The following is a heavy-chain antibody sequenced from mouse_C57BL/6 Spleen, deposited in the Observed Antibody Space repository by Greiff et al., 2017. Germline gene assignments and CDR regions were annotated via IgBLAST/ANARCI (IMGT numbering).Heavy chain of an antibody. CDR1: GYAFTDYL. CDR2: INPGSGGT. CDR3: ARWDYGSSYAMDY. J-gene: IGHJ4*01. V-gene: IGHV1-54*01. D-gene: IGHD1-1*01. Sequence: QVQLQQSGAELVRPGTSVMVSCKASGYAFTDYLIEWVKQRPGQGLEWIGVINPGSGGTNYNEKFKGKATLTADKSSSTAYMQLSSLTSEDSAVYFCARWDYGSSYAMDYWGQGTSVTVSS.